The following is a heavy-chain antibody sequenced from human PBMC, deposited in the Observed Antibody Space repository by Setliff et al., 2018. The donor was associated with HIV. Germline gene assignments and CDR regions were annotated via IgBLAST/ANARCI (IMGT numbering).Heavy chain of an antibody. CDR1: GYIFIAYG. CDR2: IIHIFGTA. D-gene: IGHD3-9*01. CDR3: ARSPASLTGYPLYIDY. V-gene: IGHV1-69*13. J-gene: IGHJ4*02. Sequence: ASVKVSCKPSGYIFIAYGMSWVRRAPGQGLEWMGGIIHIFGTANYAQKFQGRVKITADESTSTDYMELSSLRSEDTAVYYCARSPASLTGYPLYIDYWGQGTLVTVSS.